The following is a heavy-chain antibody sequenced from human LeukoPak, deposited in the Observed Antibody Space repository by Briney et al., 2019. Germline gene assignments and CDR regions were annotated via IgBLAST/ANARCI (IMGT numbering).Heavy chain of an antibody. J-gene: IGHJ4*02. V-gene: IGHV3-30-3*01. CDR3: ARGVYYDFWSGYLSASDY. Sequence: GGSLRLSCAASGFTFSSYAMHWVRQAPGKGLEWVAVISYDGSNKYYADSVKGRFTISRDNSKNTLYLQMNSLRAGDTAVYYCARGVYYDFWSGYLSASDYWGQGTLVTVSS. CDR2: ISYDGSNK. CDR1: GFTFSSYA. D-gene: IGHD3-3*01.